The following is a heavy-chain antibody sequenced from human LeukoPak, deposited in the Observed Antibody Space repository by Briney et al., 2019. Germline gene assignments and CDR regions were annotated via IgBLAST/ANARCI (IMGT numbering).Heavy chain of an antibody. CDR3: ARVRSYYGSGSYYTLDY. CDR2: IKQDGSEK. D-gene: IGHD3-10*01. V-gene: IGHV3-7*01. J-gene: IGHJ4*02. Sequence: PGGSLRLSCAASGFTFSSYWMSWVRQAPGKGLEGVANIKQDGSEKYYVDSVKGRFTISRDNAKNSLYLQMNSLRAEAPAVYYCARVRSYYGSGSYYTLDYWGQGTLVTVSS. CDR1: GFTFSSYW.